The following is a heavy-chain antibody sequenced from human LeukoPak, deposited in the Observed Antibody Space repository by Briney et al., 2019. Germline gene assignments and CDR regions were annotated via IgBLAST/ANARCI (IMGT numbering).Heavy chain of an antibody. CDR1: GFSVTSNH. CDR3: ARMRGYGDPTVDY. CDR2: IYTGGTT. Sequence: HPGGSLRLSCAASGFSVTSNHMNWVRQAPGKGLEWVSIIYTGGTTHYADSLNDRFTISRDDSINTLYLQMNSLRAEDTAVYYCARMRGYGDPTVDYWGQGTLVTVSS. V-gene: IGHV3-66*01. J-gene: IGHJ4*02. D-gene: IGHD4-17*01.